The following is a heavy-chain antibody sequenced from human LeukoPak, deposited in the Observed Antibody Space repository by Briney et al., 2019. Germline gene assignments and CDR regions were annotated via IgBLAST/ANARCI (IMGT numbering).Heavy chain of an antibody. CDR2: IRQGGGEK. Sequence: SLRLSCVASDITTGSYLMNWVRPAPGKGLGWVAKIRQGGGEKKYVESVKGRFTSSRDYATNAPNQQMIGLRDEDTACYCGASTSYGDYEHWGQGTLVTVSS. CDR1: DITTGSYL. J-gene: IGHJ4*02. V-gene: IGHV3-7*05. D-gene: IGHD4-17*01. CDR3: ASTSYGDYEH.